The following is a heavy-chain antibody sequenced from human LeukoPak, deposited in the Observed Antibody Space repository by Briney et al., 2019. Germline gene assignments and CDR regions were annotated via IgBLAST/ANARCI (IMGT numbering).Heavy chain of an antibody. D-gene: IGHD6-19*01. V-gene: IGHV3-23*01. CDR1: GFTFSSYA. CDR2: ISGSGGST. J-gene: IGHJ5*02. CDR3: AKEQDSSGWSSYNWFVP. Sequence: PGGSLRLSCAASGFTFSSYAMSWVRQAPGKGLEWVSAISGSGGSTYYADSVKGRFTISRDNSKNTLYLQMNSLRAEDTAVYYCAKEQDSSGWSSYNWFVPWGQGTLVTVSS.